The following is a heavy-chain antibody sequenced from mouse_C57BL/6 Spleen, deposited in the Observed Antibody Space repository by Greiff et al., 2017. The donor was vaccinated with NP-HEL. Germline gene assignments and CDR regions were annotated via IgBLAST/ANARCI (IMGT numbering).Heavy chain of an antibody. J-gene: IGHJ4*01. CDR2: IYPGSGST. V-gene: IGHV1-55*01. Sequence: QVQLQQPGAELVKPGASVKMSCKASGYTFTSYWITWVKQRPGQGLEWIGDIYPGSGSTNYNEKFKSKATLTVDTSSSTAYMQLSSLTSEDSAVYYCARWGFPVVPYGDAMDYWGQGTSVTVSS. CDR3: ARWGFPVVPYGDAMDY. CDR1: GYTFTSYW. D-gene: IGHD1-1*01.